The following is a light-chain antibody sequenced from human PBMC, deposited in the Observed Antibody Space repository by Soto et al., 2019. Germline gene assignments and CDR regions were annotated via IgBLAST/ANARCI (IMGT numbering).Light chain of an antibody. Sequence: QSVLTQPPSASGTPGQRVTISCSGSSSNIGNSFVYWYQQFPGAAPRLLIYTNDQRPSDVPDRFSGSKSGTSASLTISGLRSEDEADYYCSSYAGSNMVFGGGTKLTVL. CDR3: SSYAGSNMV. CDR2: TND. CDR1: SSNIGNSF. V-gene: IGLV1-47*02. J-gene: IGLJ2*01.